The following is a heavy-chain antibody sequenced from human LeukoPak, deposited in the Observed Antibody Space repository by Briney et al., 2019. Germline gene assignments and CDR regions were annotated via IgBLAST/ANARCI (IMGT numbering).Heavy chain of an antibody. Sequence: ASVKVSCKVSGYTLTELSMHWVRQAPGKGLEWMGGFDPKDGETIYAQKFQGRVTMTEDTSTDTAYMELSSLRSEDTAVYYCATRRPYCSSTSCYPGLFDYWGQGTLVTVSS. CDR3: ATRRPYCSSTSCYPGLFDY. V-gene: IGHV1-24*01. CDR2: FDPKDGET. CDR1: GYTLTELS. J-gene: IGHJ4*02. D-gene: IGHD2-2*01.